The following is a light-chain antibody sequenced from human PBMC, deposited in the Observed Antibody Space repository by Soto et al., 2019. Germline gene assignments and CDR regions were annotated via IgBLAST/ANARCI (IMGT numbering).Light chain of an antibody. CDR3: VTWDDSLNGVV. Sequence: QSVLTQPPSESGAPGQRVTISCSGSSSNIGSNTVSWYQQLPGMAPKLLIYNHNQRPSDVPDRFSASKAGTSASLAITGLQSEDEADFYCVTWDDSLNGVVFGGGTKLTVL. CDR2: NHN. J-gene: IGLJ2*01. CDR1: SSNIGSNT. V-gene: IGLV1-44*01.